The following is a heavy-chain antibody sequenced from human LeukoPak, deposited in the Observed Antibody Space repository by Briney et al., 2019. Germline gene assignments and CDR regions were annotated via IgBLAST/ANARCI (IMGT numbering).Heavy chain of an antibody. CDR1: GASINSYY. CDR2: IYSSGST. D-gene: IGHD3-16*01. V-gene: IGHV4-59*12. Sequence: SETLSLTCTVSGASINSYYWSWIRQPPGKGLEWIGYIYSSGSTNYNPSLKSRVTISVDTSKNQFSLKLSSVTAADTAVYYCARGLFGYYYYMDVWGKGTTVTVSS. J-gene: IGHJ6*03. CDR3: ARGLFGYYYYMDV.